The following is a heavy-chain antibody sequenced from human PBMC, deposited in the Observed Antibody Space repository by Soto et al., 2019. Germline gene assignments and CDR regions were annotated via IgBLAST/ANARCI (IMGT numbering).Heavy chain of an antibody. Sequence: ASVNVSRKTYAYTFTSYYMHWVRQAPGQGLEWMGIINPSGGSTSYAQKFQGRVTMTRDTSTSTVYIELSSMRSEDTAVYYCARDLLRYFDWLDYWGRG. V-gene: IGHV1-46*03. CDR2: INPSGGST. CDR1: AYTFTSYY. J-gene: IGHJ4*02. CDR3: ARDLLRYFDWLDY. D-gene: IGHD3-9*01.